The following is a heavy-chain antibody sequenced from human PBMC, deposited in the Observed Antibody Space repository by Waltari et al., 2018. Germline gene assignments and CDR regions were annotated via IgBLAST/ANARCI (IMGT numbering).Heavy chain of an antibody. D-gene: IGHD3-16*01. CDR3: ASGHSVWGSYGLSTYFDY. CDR1: GYTFTSYG. V-gene: IGHV1-18*01. J-gene: IGHJ4*02. CDR2: ISAYNGNT. Sequence: QVQLVQSGAEVKKPGASVKVSCKASGYTFTSYGISWVRQAPGQGLEWMGWISAYNGNTNYAQKLQGRVTMTTDTSTSIVYMELRSLRSDDTVVYYCASGHSVWGSYGLSTYFDYWGQGTLVTVSS.